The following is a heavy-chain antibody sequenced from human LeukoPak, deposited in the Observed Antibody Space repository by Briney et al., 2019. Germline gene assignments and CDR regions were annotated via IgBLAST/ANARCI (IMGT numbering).Heavy chain of an antibody. J-gene: IGHJ5*02. D-gene: IGHD1-26*01. CDR2: INPNSGGT. CDR1: GYTFTGYY. CDR3: ARRIVGATRANWFDP. Sequence: GASVKVSCKASGYTFTGYYMHWVRQAPGQGLEWMGWINPNSGGTNYAQKFQGGVTMTRDTSISTAYMELSRLRSDDTAVYYCARRIVGATRANWFDPWGQGTLVTVSS. V-gene: IGHV1-2*02.